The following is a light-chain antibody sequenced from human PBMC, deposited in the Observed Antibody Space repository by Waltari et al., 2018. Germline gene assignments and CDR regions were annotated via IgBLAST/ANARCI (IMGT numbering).Light chain of an antibody. CDR2: WAS. J-gene: IGKJ1*01. V-gene: IGKV4-1*01. Sequence: DIVMTQSPDSLAVSLGERATINCKSSQSVLYSSNNKNYLAWYQQKPGQPPKLLIYWASTRESGVPDRFSDSESGTDFSLTISSLQAEDVAVYYCQQYYSIPWTFGQGTKVEIK. CDR3: QQYYSIPWT. CDR1: QSVLYSSNNKNY.